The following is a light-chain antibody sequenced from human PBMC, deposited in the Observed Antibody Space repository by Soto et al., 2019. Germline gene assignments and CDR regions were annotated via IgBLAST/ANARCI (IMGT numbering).Light chain of an antibody. V-gene: IGKV3-20*01. Sequence: EIVLTQSPGTLSLSPGERATLSCRASQSVSSSYLAWYQQKPGQAPRQLIYGASSRATGIPDRFSGSGSGTDFTLTITRLEPEDFAVYYCQRSRTSFGGATRVEIK. CDR3: QRSRTS. J-gene: IGKJ4*01. CDR1: QSVSSSY. CDR2: GAS.